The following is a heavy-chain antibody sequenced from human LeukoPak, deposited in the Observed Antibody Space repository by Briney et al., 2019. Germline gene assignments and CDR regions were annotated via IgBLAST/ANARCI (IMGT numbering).Heavy chain of an antibody. Sequence: GGSLRLSCAASGFTFSSYSMNWVRQAPGKGLEWVSSISSSSYIYYADSVKGRFTISRDNAKNSLYLQMNSLRAEDTAVYYCARDLTRMPAIVVVAAYDAFDIWGQGTMVTVSS. CDR1: GFTFSSYS. J-gene: IGHJ3*02. CDR3: ARDLTRMPAIVVVAAYDAFDI. V-gene: IGHV3-21*01. D-gene: IGHD2-15*01. CDR2: ISSSSYI.